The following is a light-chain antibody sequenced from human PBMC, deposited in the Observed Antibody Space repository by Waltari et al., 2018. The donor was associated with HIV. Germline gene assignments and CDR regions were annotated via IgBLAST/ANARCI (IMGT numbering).Light chain of an antibody. CDR3: QQYNDWPPIT. CDR1: QTVSSS. J-gene: IGKJ4*01. V-gene: IGKV3-15*01. CDR2: GAS. Sequence: EIVMTQSPATLSVSPGERVTVSCRASQTVSSSLAWYQQKPGQAPRLLIYGASTRATGVPARFSGSGSGTDFSLTISSLQSEDFAVYYCQQYNDWPPITFGGGTKVEIK.